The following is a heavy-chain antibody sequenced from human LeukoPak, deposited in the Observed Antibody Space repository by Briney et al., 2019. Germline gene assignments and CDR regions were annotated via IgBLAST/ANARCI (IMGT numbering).Heavy chain of an antibody. V-gene: IGHV3-11*01. CDR2: ISSSGSTI. J-gene: IGHJ6*02. CDR1: GFTFSDYY. Sequence: GGSLRLSCAASGFTFSDYYMSWIRQAPGKGLEWVSYISSSGSTIYYADSVKGRFTISRDNAKNSLYLQMNSLRAEDTAVYCCARDLDWELPKPSYYYYYGMDVWGQGTTVTVSS. D-gene: IGHD1-26*01. CDR3: ARDLDWELPKPSYYYYYGMDV.